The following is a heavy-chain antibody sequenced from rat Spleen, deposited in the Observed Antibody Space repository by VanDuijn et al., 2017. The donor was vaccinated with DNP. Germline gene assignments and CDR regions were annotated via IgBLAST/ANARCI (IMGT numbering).Heavy chain of an antibody. CDR2: VQSGGNT. CDR1: GFSLTSYH. CDR3: ARSLATVAPTGAMDA. Sequence: QVQLKESGPGLVQPSQTLSLTCTVSGFSLTSYHVHWVRQPPGKCLEWMGRVQSGGNTDYNSGLKSRLSISRDTSKSQIFLKMNSVQTEATALYFCARSLATVAPTGAMDAWGQGTSVTVSS. J-gene: IGHJ4*01. D-gene: IGHD1-3*01. V-gene: IGHV2-27*01.